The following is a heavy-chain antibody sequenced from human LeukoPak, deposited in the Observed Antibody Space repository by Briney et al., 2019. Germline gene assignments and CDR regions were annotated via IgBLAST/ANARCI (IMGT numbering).Heavy chain of an antibody. Sequence: GGSLRLSCAASGFTFSSYWMHWVRQAPGKGLVWVSRINSDGSSTSYGDSVKGRFTISRDNAKNTLYLQMNSLRAEDTAVYYCAELGITMIGGGWGKGTTVTISS. CDR1: GFTFSSYW. CDR3: AELGITMIGGG. D-gene: IGHD3-10*02. CDR2: INSDGSST. J-gene: IGHJ6*04. V-gene: IGHV3-74*01.